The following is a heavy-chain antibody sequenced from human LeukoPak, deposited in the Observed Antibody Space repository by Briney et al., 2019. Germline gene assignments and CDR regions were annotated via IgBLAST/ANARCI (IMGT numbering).Heavy chain of an antibody. D-gene: IGHD3-3*01. J-gene: IGHJ4*02. V-gene: IGHV3-74*01. Sequence: PGGSLRLSCAVTGFNLRTYWIHWVRHSPGRGLEWVARINGEGSRISYADSVKGRFTISRDNSKNTLYLQMNSLRAEDTAVYYCAKDRSETSYFDYWGQGTLVTVSS. CDR2: INGEGSRI. CDR3: AKDRSETSYFDY. CDR1: GFNLRTYW.